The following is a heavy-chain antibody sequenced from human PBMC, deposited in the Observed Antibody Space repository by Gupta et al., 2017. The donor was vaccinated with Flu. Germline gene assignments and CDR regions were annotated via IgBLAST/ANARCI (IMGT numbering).Heavy chain of an antibody. J-gene: IGHJ4*02. D-gene: IGHD6-13*01. Sequence: QVQLQQWGAGLLKPSETLSLTCAVYGGSFSGYYWSWIRQPPGKGLEWIGEINHSGSTNYNPSLKRRVTISVDTSKNQFSLKLSSVTAAETAVYYCARGGIAAAGTWAYGPFDYWGQGTLVTVSS. V-gene: IGHV4-34*01. CDR1: GGSFSGYY. CDR3: ARGGIAAAGTWAYGPFDY. CDR2: INHSGST.